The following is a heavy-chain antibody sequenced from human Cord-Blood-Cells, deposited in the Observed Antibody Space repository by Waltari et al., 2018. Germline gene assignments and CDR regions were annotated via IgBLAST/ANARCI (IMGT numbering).Heavy chain of an antibody. CDR2: INAGNGNT. V-gene: IGHV1-3*01. CDR1: GYTFTSYA. CDR3: ARDHSYGYFDY. J-gene: IGHJ4*02. D-gene: IGHD5-18*01. Sequence: QVQLVQSGAEVKKPGASVKVSCKASGYTFTSYAMHWVRQAPGQRLEWMGWINAGNGNTKYSQKFQGRVTITGDTSASTAYMELSSLRSEDTAVYYCARDHSYGYFDYWGQGTLVTVSS.